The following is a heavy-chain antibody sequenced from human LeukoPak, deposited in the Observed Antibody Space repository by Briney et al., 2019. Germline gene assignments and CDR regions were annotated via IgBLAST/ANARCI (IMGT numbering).Heavy chain of an antibody. Sequence: ASVKVSCKASGGTFSSYAINWVRQATGQGLEWMGWMNPNSGNTGYAQKFQGRVTMTRNTSISTAYMELSSLRSEDTAVYYCARGARRITIFGVVIIWFDPWGQGTLVTVSS. CDR1: GGTFSSYA. CDR3: ARGARRITIFGVVIIWFDP. CDR2: MNPNSGNT. D-gene: IGHD3-3*01. V-gene: IGHV1-8*02. J-gene: IGHJ5*02.